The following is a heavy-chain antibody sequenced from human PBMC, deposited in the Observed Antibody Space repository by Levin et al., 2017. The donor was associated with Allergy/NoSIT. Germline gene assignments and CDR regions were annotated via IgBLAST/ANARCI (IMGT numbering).Heavy chain of an antibody. J-gene: IGHJ3*02. CDR3: ARVQGVGYLLEVDAFDI. V-gene: IGHV3-74*01. D-gene: IGHD3-10*01. Sequence: LSLTCAASGFTFSSYWMHWVRQAPGKGLVWVSRIYSDGSSTSYADSVKGRFTISRDNAKNMLYLQMNSLRAEDTAVYYCARVQGVGYLLEVDAFDIWGQGTMVTVSS. CDR1: GFTFSSYW. CDR2: IYSDGSST.